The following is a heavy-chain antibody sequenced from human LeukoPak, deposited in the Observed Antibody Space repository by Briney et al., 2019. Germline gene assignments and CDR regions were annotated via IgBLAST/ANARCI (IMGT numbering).Heavy chain of an antibody. J-gene: IGHJ6*03. CDR2: INPSGGST. Sequence: ASVKVSCKASGYTFTSYYMHWVRQAPGQGLEWMGIINPSGGSTSYAQKLQGRVTMTTDTSTTTAYMELRSLTSDDTAVYYCARQRVATTSPYYMDVWGKGTTVTISS. D-gene: IGHD4-23*01. CDR3: ARQRVATTSPYYMDV. V-gene: IGHV1-46*01. CDR1: GYTFTSYY.